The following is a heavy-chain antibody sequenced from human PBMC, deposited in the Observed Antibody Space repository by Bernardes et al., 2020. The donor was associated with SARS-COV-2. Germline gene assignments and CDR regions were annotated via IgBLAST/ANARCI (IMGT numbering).Heavy chain of an antibody. Sequence: GGSLRLSCAASGFTFSSYAMHWVRQAPGKGLEWVAVISYDGSNKYYADSVKGRFTISRDNSKNTLYLQMNSLRAEDTAVYYCARDPSPRRYSSGWYYFDYWGQGTLVTVSS. CDR2: ISYDGSNK. J-gene: IGHJ4*02. CDR1: GFTFSSYA. D-gene: IGHD6-19*01. V-gene: IGHV3-30-3*01. CDR3: ARDPSPRRYSSGWYYFDY.